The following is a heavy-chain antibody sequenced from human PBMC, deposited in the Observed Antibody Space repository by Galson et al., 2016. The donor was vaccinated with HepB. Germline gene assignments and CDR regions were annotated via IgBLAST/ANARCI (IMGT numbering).Heavy chain of an antibody. D-gene: IGHD3-10*01. CDR2: IGTAGDT. CDR1: GFTFRTYD. Sequence: SLRLSCAASGFTFRTYDMHWVRQTKTKGLEWVSAIGTAGDTYYPDSVKGRFTISRENAKNSLYLQMNSLRAGDTAVYYCARGPYRRSSFYYGVDVWGPGTTVTVSS. V-gene: IGHV3-13*01. J-gene: IGHJ6*02. CDR3: ARGPYRRSSFYYGVDV.